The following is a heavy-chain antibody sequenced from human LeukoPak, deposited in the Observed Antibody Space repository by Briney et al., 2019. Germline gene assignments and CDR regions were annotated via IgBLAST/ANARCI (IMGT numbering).Heavy chain of an antibody. CDR2: VDPEDGET. J-gene: IGHJ5*02. Sequence: ASVTISFKVSGYTFTDYYMHWVQQAPGQGLEWMGLVDPEDGETIYEEKFQGRVTIAADTSTDTAYMELSSLRSEDTAVYYCATGGIAAAGTGNWFDPWGQGTLVTVSS. CDR3: ATGGIAAAGTGNWFDP. V-gene: IGHV1-69-2*01. D-gene: IGHD6-13*01. CDR1: GYTFTDYY.